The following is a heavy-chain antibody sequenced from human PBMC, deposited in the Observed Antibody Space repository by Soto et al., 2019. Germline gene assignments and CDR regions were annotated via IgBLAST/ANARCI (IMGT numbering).Heavy chain of an antibody. CDR3: ARDRNTYGMDV. D-gene: IGHD1-1*01. CDR2: ISYDGSNK. CDR1: GFTFSSYA. V-gene: IGHV3-30-3*01. Sequence: LRLSCAASGFTFSSYAMHWVRQAPGKGLEWVAVISYDGSNKYYADSVKGRFTISRDNSKNTLYLQVNSLRAEDTAVYYCARDRNTYGMDVWGQGTTVTVSS. J-gene: IGHJ6*02.